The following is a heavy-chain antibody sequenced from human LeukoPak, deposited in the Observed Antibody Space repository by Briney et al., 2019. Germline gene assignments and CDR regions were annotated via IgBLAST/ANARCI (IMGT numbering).Heavy chain of an antibody. CDR3: AKGYYEIHDAFDI. J-gene: IGHJ3*02. CDR2: IWYDGSNK. CDR1: GFTFSSYG. Sequence: SGGSLRLSCAASGFTFSSYGMHWVRQAPGKGLEWVAVIWYDGSNKYYADSVKGRFTISRDNSKNTLFLQMNSLRAEDTAVYYCAKGYYEIHDAFDIWGQGTMVTVSS. V-gene: IGHV3-30*02. D-gene: IGHD3-9*01.